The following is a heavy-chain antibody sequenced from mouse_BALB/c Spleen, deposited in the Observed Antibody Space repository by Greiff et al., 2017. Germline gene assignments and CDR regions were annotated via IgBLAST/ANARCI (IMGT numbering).Heavy chain of an antibody. CDR2: IWAGGST. D-gene: IGHD2-4*01. Sequence: VKVVESGPGLVAPSQSLSITCTVSGFSLTSYGVHWVRQPPGKGLEWLGVIWAGGSTNYNSALMSRLSISKDNSKSQVFLKMNSLQTDDTAMYYCARDYDDDRAWFAYWGQGTLVTVSA. V-gene: IGHV2-9*02. CDR3: ARDYDDDRAWFAY. J-gene: IGHJ3*01. CDR1: GFSLTSYG.